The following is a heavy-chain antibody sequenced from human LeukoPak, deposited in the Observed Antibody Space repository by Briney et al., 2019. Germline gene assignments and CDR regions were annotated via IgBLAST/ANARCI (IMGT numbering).Heavy chain of an antibody. V-gene: IGHV3-30*18. CDR3: AKERRYFDGRGSYYLDY. Sequence: GGSLRLSCAASGFTFSDYEMNWVRQAPGKGLEWVAVMSDDGDDKYYADSVKGRFTISGDNSKNTLYLQMNSLRPEDTAVYYCAKERRYFDGRGSYYLDYWGQGTLVTVSS. CDR2: MSDDGDDK. J-gene: IGHJ4*02. D-gene: IGHD3-22*01. CDR1: GFTFSDYE.